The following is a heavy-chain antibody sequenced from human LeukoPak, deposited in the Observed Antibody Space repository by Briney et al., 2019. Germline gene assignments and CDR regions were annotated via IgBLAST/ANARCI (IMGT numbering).Heavy chain of an antibody. CDR3: ARDRRGWQYFDY. CDR2: IYFSGST. Sequence: SETLSLTCTVSADSINNYYWSWIRQPPGKGLEWIGYIYFSGSTDYNPSFKSRVTISVDRTKNQFSLKLSSVAAADTAVYYCARDRRGWQYFDYWGQGTLVTVSS. D-gene: IGHD6-19*01. J-gene: IGHJ4*02. V-gene: IGHV4-59*01. CDR1: ADSINNYY.